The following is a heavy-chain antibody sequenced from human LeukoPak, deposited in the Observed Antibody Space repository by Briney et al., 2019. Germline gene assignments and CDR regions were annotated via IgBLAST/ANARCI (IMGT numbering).Heavy chain of an antibody. J-gene: IGHJ4*02. CDR2: IIPILGIA. CDR3: ASEFGDTMVRGVIRD. CDR1: GGTFSSYA. V-gene: IGHV1-69*04. Sequence: SVKVSCKASGGTFSSYAISWVRQAPGRGLEWMGRIIPILGIANYAQKFQGRVTITADKSTSTAYMELSSLRSEDTAVYYCASEFGDTMVRGVIRDWGQGTLVTVSS. D-gene: IGHD3-10*01.